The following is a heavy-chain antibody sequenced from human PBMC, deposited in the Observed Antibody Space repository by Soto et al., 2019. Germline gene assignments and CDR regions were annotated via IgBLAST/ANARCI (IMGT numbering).Heavy chain of an antibody. CDR3: ARDPNDSSASYNHYHYGMNV. J-gene: IGHJ6*02. V-gene: IGHV1-3*01. CDR2: INAGNGNT. Sequence: ASVKVSCKASGYTFTSYGIHWVRQAPGQRLEWTGWINAGNGNTKYSEKFQGRVTITRDTSASTAYLELSSLRSEDTAVYYCARDPNDSSASYNHYHYGMNVWGQVHTIIVAS. D-gene: IGHD3-22*01. CDR1: GYTFTSYG.